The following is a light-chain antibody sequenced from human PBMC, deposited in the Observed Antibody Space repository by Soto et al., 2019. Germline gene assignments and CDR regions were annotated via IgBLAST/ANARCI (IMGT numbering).Light chain of an antibody. CDR1: QSVGND. Sequence: EIVMTQSPATLSVSPGERATLSCRASQSVGNDLAWYQQKPGQAPRLLIYGASTRATGIPDRFSGSGSGTDFTLTIDRLEPEDFAVYYCHQYYSSPTTFGGGTKVDI. CDR2: GAS. V-gene: IGKV3D-15*02. CDR3: HQYYSSPTT. J-gene: IGKJ4*01.